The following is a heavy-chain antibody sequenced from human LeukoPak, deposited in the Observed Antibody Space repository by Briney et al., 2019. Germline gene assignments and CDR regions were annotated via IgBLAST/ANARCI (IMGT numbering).Heavy chain of an antibody. D-gene: IGHD1-14*01. CDR1: GFTFSSYA. V-gene: IGHV3-7*03. J-gene: IGHJ4*02. CDR2: IKEDGTLA. Sequence: GGSLRLSCAASGFTFSSYAMSWVRQAPGQGLEWVANIKEDGTLAYYADSVRGRFSISRDNTRNSLFLQMNGLRAEDTAVYFCVRDGYNQNRFDFWGQGTLITVSS. CDR3: VRDGYNQNRFDF.